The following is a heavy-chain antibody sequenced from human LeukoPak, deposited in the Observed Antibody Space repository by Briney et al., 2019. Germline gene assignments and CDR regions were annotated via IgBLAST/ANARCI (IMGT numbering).Heavy chain of an antibody. CDR2: IASKTYGGTA. V-gene: IGHV3-49*04. J-gene: IGHJ4*02. Sequence: TGGSLRLSCAASGFTFSSYWMSWVRQAPGKGLEWVGFIASKTYGGTAEYAASVKGRFTISRDDSKSIAYLQMNSLKTEDTAVYFCSRDQTPYYWGQGTLVTISS. CDR3: SRDQTPYY. CDR1: GFTFSSYW.